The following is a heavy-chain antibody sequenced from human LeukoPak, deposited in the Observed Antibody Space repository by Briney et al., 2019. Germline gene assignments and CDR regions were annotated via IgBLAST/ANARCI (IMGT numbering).Heavy chain of an antibody. CDR2: INPNSGGT. CDR3: ARDHYYGSGSPLDY. J-gene: IGHJ4*02. V-gene: IGHV1-2*02. Sequence: ASVKVSCKASGYTFTGYYMHWVRQAPGQGLEWMGWINPNSGGTNYAQKFQGRVTMTRDTSISTAYMELSRLRSDDTAVYYCARDHYYGSGSPLDYWGQGTLVTVSS. CDR1: GYTFTGYY. D-gene: IGHD3-10*01.